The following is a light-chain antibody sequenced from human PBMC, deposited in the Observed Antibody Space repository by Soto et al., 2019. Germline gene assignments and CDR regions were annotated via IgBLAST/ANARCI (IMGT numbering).Light chain of an antibody. CDR3: QQFKSYPLT. CDR1: QSVSSGY. V-gene: IGKV3-20*01. CDR2: YTS. Sequence: EIVLTQSPGTLSLSPGVRATRSFRASQSVSSGYLAWYQQKPGQAPSLLIYYTSNRATGIPARFSGSGSGTDFTLTINSLAPEDFATYYCQQFKSYPLTFGGGTKVDIK. J-gene: IGKJ4*01.